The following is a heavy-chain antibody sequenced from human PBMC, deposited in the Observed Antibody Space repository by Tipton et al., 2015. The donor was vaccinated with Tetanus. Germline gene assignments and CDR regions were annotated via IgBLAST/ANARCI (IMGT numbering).Heavy chain of an antibody. Sequence: GSLRLSCAASGFTFSSYAMSWVRQAPGKGLEWVSVISSSGSSIYYADSVKGRFTISRDNAKSSLFLQMNSLRAEDTAVYYCARLGYDILTGYHYDYWGQGTLVTVSS. CDR3: ARLGYDILTGYHYDY. V-gene: IGHV3-11*01. D-gene: IGHD3-9*01. CDR1: GFTFSSYA. J-gene: IGHJ4*02. CDR2: ISSSGSSI.